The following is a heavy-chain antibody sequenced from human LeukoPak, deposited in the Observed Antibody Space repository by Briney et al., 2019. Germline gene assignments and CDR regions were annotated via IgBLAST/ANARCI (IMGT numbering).Heavy chain of an antibody. J-gene: IGHJ6*02. CDR1: GYTFTSYG. V-gene: IGHV1-18*01. CDR2: IRAYNGNT. Sequence: ASVKVSCKASGYTFTSYGISWVRQAPGQGLEWMGWIRAYNGNTNYVQKLQGRVTMTTDTSTSTAYMELRSLRSDDTAVYYCARDSLGYCSSTSCPQYYYYGMDVWGQGTTVTVSS. D-gene: IGHD2-2*01. CDR3: ARDSLGYCSSTSCPQYYYYGMDV.